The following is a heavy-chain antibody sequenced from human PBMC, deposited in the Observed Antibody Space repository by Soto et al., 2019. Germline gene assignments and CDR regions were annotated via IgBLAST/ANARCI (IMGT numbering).Heavy chain of an antibody. CDR2: ISGNGRII. J-gene: IGHJ4*02. V-gene: IGHV3-11*01. CDR1: GFIFSDYY. D-gene: IGHD2-21*02. Sequence: QVQLVESGGGLVKPGGSLRLSCATSGFIFSDYYMHWIRQAPGKGLEWISYISGNGRIIQYADSAKGRFTISRDNAQNSLYLQMNTLTAEDSALYFLARVSATDSRTDFASWGQGTLVTVSS. CDR3: ARVSATDSRTDFAS.